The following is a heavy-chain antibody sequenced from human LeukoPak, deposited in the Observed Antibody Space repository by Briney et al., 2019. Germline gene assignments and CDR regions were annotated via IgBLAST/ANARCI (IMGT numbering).Heavy chain of an antibody. CDR1: GFTVSSNY. J-gene: IGHJ4*02. CDR3: ARGYSYSFDY. CDR2: IYGGGST. Sequence: GGSPRLSCAASGFTVSSNYMNWVRQAPGKGMEWVSVIYGGGSTYYADSVKGRFTISRDNSKNTLYLQMNSLRAEDTAVYYCARGYSYSFDYWGQGTLVTVSS. V-gene: IGHV3-53*01. D-gene: IGHD3-10*01.